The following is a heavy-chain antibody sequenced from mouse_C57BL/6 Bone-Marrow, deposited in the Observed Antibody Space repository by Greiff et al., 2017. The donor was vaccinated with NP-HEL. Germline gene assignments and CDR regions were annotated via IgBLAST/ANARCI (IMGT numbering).Heavy chain of an antibody. CDR1: GYTFTDHT. D-gene: IGHD2-3*01. V-gene: IGHV1-78*01. Sequence: VKLVESDAELVKPGASVKISCKASGYTFTDHTIHWMKQRPEQGLEWIGYIYPRDGSTKYNENFKGKATLTADKSSSTAYMQLNSLTSEDSAVYFCARLDGYPCAMDYWGQGTSVTVSS. CDR3: ARLDGYPCAMDY. J-gene: IGHJ4*01. CDR2: IYPRDGST.